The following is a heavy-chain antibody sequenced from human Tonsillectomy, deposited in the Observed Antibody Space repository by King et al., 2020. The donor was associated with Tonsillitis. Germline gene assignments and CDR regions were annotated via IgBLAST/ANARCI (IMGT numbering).Heavy chain of an antibody. Sequence: VQLVESGGGLVQPGGSLRLSCAASGFTFSSYSMNWVRQAPGKGLEWVSYISSSSSTIYYADSVKGRFTISRDNAKNSLYLQMNSLRAEDTAVYYCARGVGYYFEYPGPFDYWGQGTLVTVSS. CDR2: ISSSSSTI. V-gene: IGHV3-48*01. J-gene: IGHJ4*02. CDR1: GFTFSSYS. D-gene: IGHD3-22*01. CDR3: ARGVGYYFEYPGPFDY.